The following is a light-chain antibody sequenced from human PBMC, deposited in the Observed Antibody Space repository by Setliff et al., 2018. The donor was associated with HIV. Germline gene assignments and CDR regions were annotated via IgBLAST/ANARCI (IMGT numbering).Light chain of an antibody. J-gene: IGLJ1*01. Sequence: QSALTQPASVSGSPGQSITISFTGTSSDVGGYNYVSWYQQHPGKAPKLMIYDVSKRPSGVSDRFSGSKSGNTASLTISGLQAEDVADYYCSSSRSSTIEVFGTGTKVTVL. CDR3: SSSRSSTIEV. CDR2: DVS. V-gene: IGLV2-14*01. CDR1: SSDVGGYNY.